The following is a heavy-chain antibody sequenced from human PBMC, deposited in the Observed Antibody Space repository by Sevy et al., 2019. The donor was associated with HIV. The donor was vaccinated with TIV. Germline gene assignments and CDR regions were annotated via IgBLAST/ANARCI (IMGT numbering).Heavy chain of an antibody. CDR3: ARVGGYDSSGYSISVEALDI. D-gene: IGHD3-22*01. CDR1: GGSISSGGYY. V-gene: IGHV4-31*03. Sequence: SETLSLTCTVSGGSISSGGYYWSWIRQHPGKGLEWIGYIYYSGSTYYNPSLKSRVTISVDTSKNQFSLKLSSVTAADTAVYYCARVGGYDSSGYSISVEALDIWGQGTMVTVSS. CDR2: IYYSGST. J-gene: IGHJ3*02.